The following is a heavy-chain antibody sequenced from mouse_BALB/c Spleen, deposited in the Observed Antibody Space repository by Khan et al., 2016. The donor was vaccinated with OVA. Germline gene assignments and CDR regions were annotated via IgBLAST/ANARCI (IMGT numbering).Heavy chain of an antibody. J-gene: IGHJ2*01. Sequence: QVQLKQSGAELAQPGASVKMSCKASGYTFTTYWMPWVKQRPGQGLEWIGYITPTSGYTDYHQTFKDKSTLTADKSSSTAYMQLSSLTSDDSAVYYCARDRIDYWGQGTTLTVSS. CDR3: ARDRIDY. CDR1: GYTFTTYW. CDR2: ITPTSGYT. V-gene: IGHV1-7*01.